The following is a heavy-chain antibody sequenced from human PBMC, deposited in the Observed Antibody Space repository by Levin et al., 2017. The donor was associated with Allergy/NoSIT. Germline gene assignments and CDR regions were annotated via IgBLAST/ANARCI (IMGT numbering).Heavy chain of an antibody. D-gene: IGHD3-3*01. CDR3: TRDLKLGQEWQIFDY. Sequence: GGSLRLSCTASGFTFGDYAMSWVRQAPGKGLEWVGFIRSKAYGGTTEYAASVKGRFTISRDDSKSIAYLQMNSLKTEDTAVYYCTRDLKLGQEWQIFDYWGQGTLVTVSS. CDR1: GFTFGDYA. V-gene: IGHV3-49*04. CDR2: IRSKAYGGTT. J-gene: IGHJ4*02.